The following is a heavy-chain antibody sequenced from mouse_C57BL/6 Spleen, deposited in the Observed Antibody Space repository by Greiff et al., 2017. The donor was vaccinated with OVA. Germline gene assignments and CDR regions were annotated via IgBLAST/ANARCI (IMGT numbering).Heavy chain of an antibody. CDR2: ISYDGSN. CDR1: GYSITSGYS. CDR3: ASPDYYAMDY. Sequence: DVKLQESGPGLVKPSQSLSLTCSVTGYSITSGYSWNWIRQFPGNKLEWMGYISYDGSNNYNPSLKNRISITRDTSKNQFFLKLNSVTTEDTATYYCASPDYYAMDYWGQGTSVTVSS. J-gene: IGHJ4*01. V-gene: IGHV3-6*01.